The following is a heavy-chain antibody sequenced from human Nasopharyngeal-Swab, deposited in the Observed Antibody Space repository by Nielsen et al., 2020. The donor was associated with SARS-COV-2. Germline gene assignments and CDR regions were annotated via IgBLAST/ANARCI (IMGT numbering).Heavy chain of an antibody. CDR3: ARVLGSGSYYIDY. CDR2: MNPNSGNT. D-gene: IGHD3-10*01. J-gene: IGHJ4*02. V-gene: IGHV1-8*01. Sequence: AAVKASCKASGYTFTSCDINRVRQATGQGLEWMGWMNPNSGNTGYAQKFQGRVTMTRNTSISTAYMELSSLRSEDTAVYYCARVLGSGSYYIDYWGQGTLVTVSS. CDR1: GYTFTSCD.